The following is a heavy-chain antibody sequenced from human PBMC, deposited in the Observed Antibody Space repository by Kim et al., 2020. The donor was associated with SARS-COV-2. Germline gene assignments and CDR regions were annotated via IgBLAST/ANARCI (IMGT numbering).Heavy chain of an antibody. J-gene: IGHJ6*02. CDR3: ARLASFPYDILTGLSTSYYYYGMDV. CDR2: INTNTGNP. D-gene: IGHD3-9*01. Sequence: ASVKVSCKASGYTFTSYAMNWVRQAPGQGLEWMGWINTNTGNPTYAQGFTGRFVFSLDTSVSTAYLQISSLKAEDTAVYYCARLASFPYDILTGLSTSYYYYGMDVWGQGTTVTVSS. V-gene: IGHV7-4-1*02. CDR1: GYTFTSYA.